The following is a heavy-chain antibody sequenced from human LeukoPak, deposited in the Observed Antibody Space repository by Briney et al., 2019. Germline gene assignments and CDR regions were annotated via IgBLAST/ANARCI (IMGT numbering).Heavy chain of an antibody. CDR3: ARDFSARTEFDY. CDR1: GYTFTSYY. V-gene: IGHV1-2*02. CDR2: INPNSGGT. J-gene: IGHJ4*02. Sequence: ASVKVSCKASGYTFTSYYMHWVRQAPGQGLEWMGWINPNSGGTNYAQKFQGRVTMTRDTSISTAYMELSRLRSDDTAVYYCARDFSARTEFDYWGQGTLVTVSS. D-gene: IGHD6-6*01.